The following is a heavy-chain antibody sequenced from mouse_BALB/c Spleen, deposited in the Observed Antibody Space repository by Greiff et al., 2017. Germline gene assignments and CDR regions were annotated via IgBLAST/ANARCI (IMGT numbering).Heavy chain of an antibody. V-gene: IGHV1S135*01. J-gene: IGHJ4*01. D-gene: IGHD2-2*01. Sequence: VHVKQSGPELVKPGASVKVSCKASGYAFTSYNMYWVKQSHGKSLEWIGYIDPYNGGTSYNQKFKGKATLTVDKSSSTAYMHLNSLTSEDSAVYYCARQGNGYDPYAMDYWGQGTSVTVSS. CDR1: GYAFTSYN. CDR2: IDPYNGGT. CDR3: ARQGNGYDPYAMDY.